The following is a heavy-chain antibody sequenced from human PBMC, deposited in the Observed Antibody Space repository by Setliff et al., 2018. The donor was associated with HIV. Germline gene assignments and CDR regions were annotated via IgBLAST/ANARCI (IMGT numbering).Heavy chain of an antibody. CDR3: ARGAHYDFWSGFESGFDY. J-gene: IGHJ4*02. CDR1: GFTLTSWF. Sequence: ASVKVSCKASGFTLTSWFLHWVRQAPGQGPEWMGIINPSAGSTSYAQKFQGRVIMTSDTSTSTVYMGLSSLKSDDTAVYYCARGAHYDFWSGFESGFDYWGQGTLVTVSS. V-gene: IGHV1-46*01. D-gene: IGHD3-3*01. CDR2: INPSAGST.